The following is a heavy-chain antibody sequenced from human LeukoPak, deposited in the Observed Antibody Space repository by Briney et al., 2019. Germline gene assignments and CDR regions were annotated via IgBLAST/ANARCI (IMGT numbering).Heavy chain of an antibody. V-gene: IGHV3-20*04. D-gene: IGHD4-17*01. Sequence: PGGSLRLSCAASGFTFDDYGMSWVRQAPGKGLEWVSGINWNGGSTGYADSVKGRFTISRDNAKNSLYLQMNSLRAEDTASYYCARSRGDYEAYYYYYMDVWGKGTTVTVSS. CDR2: INWNGGST. J-gene: IGHJ6*03. CDR1: GFTFDDYG. CDR3: ARSRGDYEAYYYYYMDV.